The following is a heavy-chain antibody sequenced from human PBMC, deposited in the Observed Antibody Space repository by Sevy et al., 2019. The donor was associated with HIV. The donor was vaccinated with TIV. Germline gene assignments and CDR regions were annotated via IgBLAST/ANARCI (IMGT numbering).Heavy chain of an antibody. CDR3: ARRDYIVATTDFDY. Sequence: PSETLSLTCAVSGGSISSSNWWSWVRQPPGKGLEWIGEIYHSGSTNYNPSLKSRVTISVDKSKNQFSLKLSSVTAADTAVYYCARRDYIVATTDFDYWGQGTLVTVSS. CDR2: IYHSGST. D-gene: IGHD5-12*01. J-gene: IGHJ4*02. V-gene: IGHV4-4*02. CDR1: GGSISSSNW.